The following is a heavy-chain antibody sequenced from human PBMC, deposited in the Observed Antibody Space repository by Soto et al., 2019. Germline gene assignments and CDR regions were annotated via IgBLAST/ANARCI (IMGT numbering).Heavy chain of an antibody. CDR3: APITPGGYYYGMDV. Sequence: GGSLRLSCAASGFTFSTYAMAWVRQAPGKGLEWVSGVSASGLNTDYADPVKGRFYISRDNSKNTVYLQMNSLRAEDTAVYYCAPITPGGYYYGMDVWGQGTTVTVSS. D-gene: IGHD3-22*01. CDR2: VSASGLNT. CDR1: GFTFSTYA. J-gene: IGHJ6*02. V-gene: IGHV3-23*01.